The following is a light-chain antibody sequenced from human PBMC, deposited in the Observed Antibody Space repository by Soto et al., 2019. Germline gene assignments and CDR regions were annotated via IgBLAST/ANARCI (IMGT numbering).Light chain of an antibody. CDR1: QSVSSN. Sequence: EIGSTEALSTLSVCPGGRACLSCMASQSVSSNLAWYQQKPGQAPRRLTLGASSRGTGIPARFSGSGSGTDFTLTSSRLEPEDFAAYYCHQYGSSPITFGQGTRLEI. J-gene: IGKJ5*01. CDR2: GAS. V-gene: IGKV3-20*01. CDR3: HQYGSSPIT.